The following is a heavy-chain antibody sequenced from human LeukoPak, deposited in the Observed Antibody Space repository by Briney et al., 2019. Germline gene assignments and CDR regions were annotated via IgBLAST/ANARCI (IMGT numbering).Heavy chain of an antibody. CDR1: GYSFTSYW. CDR2: IYPGDSDT. Sequence: GESLKISCKGSGYSFTSYWIGWVRQMPGKGLEWMGVIYPGDSDTRYSPSFQGQVTISADKSISTAYLQWSSLKASDTAMYYCARHHDILTGYSPFDYWGQGTLVTVSS. J-gene: IGHJ4*02. CDR3: ARHHDILTGYSPFDY. D-gene: IGHD3-9*01. V-gene: IGHV5-51*01.